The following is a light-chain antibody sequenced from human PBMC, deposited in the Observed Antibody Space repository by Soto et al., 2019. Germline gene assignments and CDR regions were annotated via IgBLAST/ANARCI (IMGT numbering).Light chain of an antibody. J-gene: IGKJ5*01. CDR3: QQYNNWPPIT. CDR2: GAS. Sequence: ERVMTRSPATLSVSPGERATLSCRASQSVSSNLAWYQQKPGQAPRLLIYGASTRATGIPARFSGSGSGTEFTLTISSLQSEDLAVYYCQQYNNWPPITFGQGTRLEIK. CDR1: QSVSSN. V-gene: IGKV3-15*01.